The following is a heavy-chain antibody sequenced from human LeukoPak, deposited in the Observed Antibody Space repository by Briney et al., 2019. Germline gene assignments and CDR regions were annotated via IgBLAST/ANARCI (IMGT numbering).Heavy chain of an antibody. CDR3: SRGRAVTTGDDY. D-gene: IGHD4-17*01. V-gene: IGHV4-4*07. Sequence: SETLSLTCTVSSGSINNYWSWIRQPAGKGLEWIGRIFSSGSTVYHPSLKSRVTMSVDTSRNSFSLKLTSVTAADTAVYYCSRGRAVTTGDDYWGQGTLVTVSS. J-gene: IGHJ4*02. CDR2: IFSSGST. CDR1: SGSINNY.